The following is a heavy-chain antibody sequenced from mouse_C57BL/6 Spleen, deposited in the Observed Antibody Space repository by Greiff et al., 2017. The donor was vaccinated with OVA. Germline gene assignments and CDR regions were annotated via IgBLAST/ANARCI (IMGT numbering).Heavy chain of an antibody. CDR3: TRERGPFDY. J-gene: IGHJ2*01. V-gene: IGHV5-9-1*02. Sequence: EVNVVESGEGLVKPGGSLKLSCAASGFTFSSYAMSWVRQTPEKRLEWVAYISSGGDYIYYADTVKGRFTISRDNARNTLYLQMSSLKSEDTAMYYCTRERGPFDYWGQGTTLTVSS. CDR2: ISSGGDYI. CDR1: GFTFSSYA.